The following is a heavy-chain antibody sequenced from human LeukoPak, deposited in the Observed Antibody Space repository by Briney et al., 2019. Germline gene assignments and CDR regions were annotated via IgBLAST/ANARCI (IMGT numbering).Heavy chain of an antibody. Sequence: SQTLSLTCTVSGGSISSGDYYWSWIRQPPGKGLEWIGYIYYSGSTYYNPSLKSRVTISVDTSKNQFPLKLSSVTAADTAVYYCAQGGDYSSSSVFDYWGQGTLVTVSS. CDR1: GGSISSGDYY. CDR3: AQGGDYSSSSVFDY. D-gene: IGHD6-6*01. V-gene: IGHV4-30-4*08. J-gene: IGHJ4*02. CDR2: IYYSGST.